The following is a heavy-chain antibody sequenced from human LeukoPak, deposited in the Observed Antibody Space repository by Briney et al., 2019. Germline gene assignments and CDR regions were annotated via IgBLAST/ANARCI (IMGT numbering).Heavy chain of an antibody. CDR2: SGSGGAT. CDR3: AARPGDGY. D-gene: IGHD1-1*01. V-gene: IGHV3-23*01. J-gene: IGHJ4*02. CDR1: GLFVSNYA. Sequence: GGSLRLSCVASGLFVSNYAMSWARQAPGKGLEWVSVSGSGGATFYADSVKGRFTISRDNSKNTVFLQMNSLRAEDTAVYYCAARPGDGYWGQGTLVTVSS.